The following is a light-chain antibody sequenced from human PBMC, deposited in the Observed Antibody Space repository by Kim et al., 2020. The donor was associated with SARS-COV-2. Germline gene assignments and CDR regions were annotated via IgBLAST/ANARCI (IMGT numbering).Light chain of an antibody. V-gene: IGLV2-11*01. J-gene: IGLJ1*01. CDR1: SSDVGRYSY. CDR3: CSYAGSYTYV. Sequence: HSLTLYCTGTSSDVGRYSYVSWYQQQPGKATKFRLYDVSERPSGVPDRFAGSKSGNTASLTISGLQAEDEADYYCCSYAGSYTYVFGTGTKVTVL. CDR2: DVS.